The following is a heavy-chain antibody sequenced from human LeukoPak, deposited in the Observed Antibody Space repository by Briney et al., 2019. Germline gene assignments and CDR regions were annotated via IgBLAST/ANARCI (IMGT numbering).Heavy chain of an antibody. V-gene: IGHV3-74*01. CDR1: GFTFSSYW. J-gene: IGHJ4*02. Sequence: GGSLRLSCAASGFTFSSYWMHWVRQAPGRGLVWVSRIKTDGSTTSYADSVKGRFTISRDNAKNTLYLQMNSLRAEDTAVYYCARDPPFIIGTTFFDYWGQGTLVTVSS. CDR2: IKTDGSTT. CDR3: ARDPPFIIGTTFFDY. D-gene: IGHD1-20*01.